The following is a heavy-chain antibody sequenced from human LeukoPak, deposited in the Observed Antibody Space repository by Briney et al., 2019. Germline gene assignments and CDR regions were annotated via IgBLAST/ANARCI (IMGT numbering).Heavy chain of an antibody. CDR3: AKDPPSVMANAFHI. J-gene: IGHJ3*02. CDR2: ISGSGGTT. CDR1: GFTFSSSV. Sequence: GSLRLSCAASGFTFSSSVMTWARQAPGKGLEWVSTISGSGGTTYYADSVKGRFTISRDNSKNALYLEMDSLRADDTAVYSCAKDPPSVMANAFHIWGQGTMVTVSS. D-gene: IGHD3-16*01. V-gene: IGHV3-23*01.